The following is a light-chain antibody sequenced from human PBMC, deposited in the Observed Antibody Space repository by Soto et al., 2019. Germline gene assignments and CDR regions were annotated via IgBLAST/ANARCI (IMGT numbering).Light chain of an antibody. CDR3: QQYGSSLRP. J-gene: IGKJ1*01. CDR2: GAS. Sequence: EIVLTQSPGTLSLSPGERATLSCRASQSVSSSYLAWYQQKPGQAPRLLIYGASSRATGIPDRFSGSGSGTDFTLTISRLEPEDFAVYDCQQYGSSLRPVGQVTKVDIK. V-gene: IGKV3-20*01. CDR1: QSVSSSY.